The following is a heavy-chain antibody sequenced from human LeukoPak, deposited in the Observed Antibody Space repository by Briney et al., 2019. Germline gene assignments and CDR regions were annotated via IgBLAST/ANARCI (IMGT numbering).Heavy chain of an antibody. CDR2: IYAGDFDT. Sequence: GESLKISCKGSGYSFSTHWIGWVRQMPGKGLEWLGIIYAGDFDTRYSPSFQGQVTISADKSISTAYLQWSSLKASDTAMYYCARLYYYDSSGYYGYWGQGTLVTVSS. D-gene: IGHD3-22*01. V-gene: IGHV5-51*01. CDR1: GYSFSTHW. J-gene: IGHJ4*02. CDR3: ARLYYYDSSGYYGY.